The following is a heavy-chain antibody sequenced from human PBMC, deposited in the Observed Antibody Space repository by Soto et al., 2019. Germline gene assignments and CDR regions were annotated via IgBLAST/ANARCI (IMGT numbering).Heavy chain of an antibody. CDR1: GGTFSSYA. Sequence: ASVKVSCKASGGTFSSYAISWVRQAPGQGLEWMGGIIPIFGTANYAQKFQGRVTITADKSTSTAYMELSSLRSEDTAVYYCARSQSSSWYWNFYYGMDVWGQGTTVTVSS. V-gene: IGHV1-69*06. D-gene: IGHD6-13*01. CDR2: IIPIFGTA. CDR3: ARSQSSSWYWNFYYGMDV. J-gene: IGHJ6*02.